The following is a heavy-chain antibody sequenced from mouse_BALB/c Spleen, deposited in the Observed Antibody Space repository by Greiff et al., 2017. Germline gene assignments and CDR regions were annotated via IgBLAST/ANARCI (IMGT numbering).Heavy chain of an antibody. D-gene: IGHD2-4*01. CDR3: ASLEGDYDYDVCALDY. CDR1: GYSITSYYV. J-gene: IGHJ4*01. Sequence: EVQLQQSGPGLVKPSQSLSLTCTVSGYSITSYYVWYGIRQFPGNKLEWMGYISYSGSTSYNPTLKSRITITRDTSKNQFFLQLNSVTTEDTATYYWASLEGDYDYDVCALDYWGQGTSVTVSS. V-gene: IGHV3-2*02. CDR2: ISYSGST.